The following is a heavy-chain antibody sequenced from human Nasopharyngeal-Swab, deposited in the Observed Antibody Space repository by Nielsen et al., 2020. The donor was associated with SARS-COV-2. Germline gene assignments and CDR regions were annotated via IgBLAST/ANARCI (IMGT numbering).Heavy chain of an antibody. Sequence: SETLSLTCAVYGGSFSGYYWSWIRQPPGKGLEWIGEINHSGSTNYNPSLKSRVTISVDTSKNQFSLKLSSVTAADTAVYYCARGGDYYDSSGYGVDYWGQGTLVTVSS. V-gene: IGHV4-34*01. CDR2: INHSGST. CDR1: GGSFSGYY. CDR3: ARGGDYYDSSGYGVDY. J-gene: IGHJ4*02. D-gene: IGHD3-22*01.